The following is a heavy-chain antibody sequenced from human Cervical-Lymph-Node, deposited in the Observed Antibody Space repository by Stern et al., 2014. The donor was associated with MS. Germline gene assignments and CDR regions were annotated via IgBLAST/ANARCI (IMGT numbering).Heavy chain of an antibody. CDR3: AKAWGH. J-gene: IGHJ4*02. D-gene: IGHD7-27*01. CDR2: ISKDGSKK. Sequence: VQLEESGGGVVQPGRSLRLSCEASGLNFSSYGMHWVRQAPGKEPEWVAVISKDGSKKYYAGSVKGRFTVSRDNSKNTLFLQMNSLRREDTAVYYCAKAWGHWGQGTLVIVYS. V-gene: IGHV3-30*18. CDR1: GLNFSSYG.